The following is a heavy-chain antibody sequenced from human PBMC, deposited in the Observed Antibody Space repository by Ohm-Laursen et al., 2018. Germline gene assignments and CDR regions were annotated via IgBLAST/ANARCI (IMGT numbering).Heavy chain of an antibody. CDR1: GFTVSSNY. V-gene: IGHV3-53*01. J-gene: IGHJ5*02. Sequence: SLRLSCSASGFTVSSNYMSWVRQAPGKGLEWVSVIYSGGSTYYADSVKGRFTISRDNSKNTLYPQMNSLRAEDTAVYYCARVSRGTLQSPWGQGTLVTVSS. D-gene: IGHD5-24*01. CDR2: IYSGGST. CDR3: ARVSRGTLQSP.